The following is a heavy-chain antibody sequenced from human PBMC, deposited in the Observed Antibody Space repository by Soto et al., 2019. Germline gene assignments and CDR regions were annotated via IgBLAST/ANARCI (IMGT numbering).Heavy chain of an antibody. CDR3: ARLAAPFDYSSYTV. CDR2: IYPGGSDT. J-gene: IGHJ4*02. V-gene: IGHV5-51*01. CDR1: GYTFSSYW. Sequence: PGESLKISCKGSGYTFSSYWIGWVRQMPGKGLEWMGIIYPGGSDTRYSPSFQGQVTISADKSTSTAYLQWSSLKASDTAMYYCARLAAPFDYSSYTVWGQGTLVTLSS. D-gene: IGHD1-26*01.